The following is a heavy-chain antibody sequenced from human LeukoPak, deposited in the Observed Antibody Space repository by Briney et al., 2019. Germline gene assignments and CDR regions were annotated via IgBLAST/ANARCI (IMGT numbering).Heavy chain of an antibody. CDR1: GGXITTYF. Sequence: SETLSLTCSVSGGXITTYFWSWVRQPPGKGLEWIGYIHYSGMTDSNPSLKSRVSLSADTSNNQFFLKLSSVTAADTAVYFCARYFCPGGICSHFDFWGQGALVTVSS. D-gene: IGHD2/OR15-2a*01. J-gene: IGHJ4*02. CDR3: ARYFCPGGICSHFDF. V-gene: IGHV4-59*08. CDR2: IHYSGMT.